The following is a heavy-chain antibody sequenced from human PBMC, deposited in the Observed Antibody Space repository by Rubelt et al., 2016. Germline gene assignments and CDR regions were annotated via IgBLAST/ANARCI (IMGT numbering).Heavy chain of an antibody. CDR3: ARGQQLVLKAFDI. V-gene: IGHV4-34*01. J-gene: IGHJ3*02. D-gene: IGHD6-13*01. Sequence: QVQLQQWGAGLLKPSETLSLTCAVYGGSFSGYYWSWIRQPPGKGLEWIGEINHSGSTNYNPSLKSRVTISVDTSKNQFSLKLSSVTAADTAVYYCARGQQLVLKAFDIWGQGTMVTVSS. CDR2: INHSGST. CDR1: GGSFSGYY.